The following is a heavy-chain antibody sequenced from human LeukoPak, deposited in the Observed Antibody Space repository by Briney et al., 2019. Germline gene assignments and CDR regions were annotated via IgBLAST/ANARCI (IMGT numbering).Heavy chain of an antibody. V-gene: IGHV3-23*01. D-gene: IGHD3-9*01. CDR3: SKGPRSSEWLYLDS. CDR1: GFTFGDYA. Sequence: GGSLRLSCTASGFTFGDYAMSWVRQAPGKGLEWVSIIYSGDETYYADSVKGRFTISRDNSKNTLYLQMNILRADDTAIHYCSKGPRSSEWLYLDSWGQGTLVTVSS. CDR2: IIYSGDET. J-gene: IGHJ4*02.